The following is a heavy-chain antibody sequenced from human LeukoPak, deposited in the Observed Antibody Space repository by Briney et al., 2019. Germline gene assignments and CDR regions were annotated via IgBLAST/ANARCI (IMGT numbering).Heavy chain of an antibody. Sequence: SQTLSLTCAVSGGSISSGGYSWSWIRQPPGKGLEWIGYVYYSGSTYYNPSLKSRVTISVDTSKNQFSLKLSSVTAADTAVYYCARPDYYDGGMDVWGQGTTVTVSS. D-gene: IGHD3-22*01. J-gene: IGHJ6*02. CDR3: ARPDYYDGGMDV. CDR1: GGSISSGGYS. CDR2: VYYSGST. V-gene: IGHV4-30-2*03.